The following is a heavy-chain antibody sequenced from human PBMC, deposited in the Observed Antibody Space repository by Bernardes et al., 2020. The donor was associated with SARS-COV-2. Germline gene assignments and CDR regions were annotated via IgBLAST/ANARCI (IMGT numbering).Heavy chain of an antibody. V-gene: IGHV1-2*02. CDR3: VSVTWSKHDGFDV. J-gene: IGHJ3*01. CDR2: IYPNTGDT. D-gene: IGHD1-26*01. CDR1: GYTFTVYH. Sequence: SVKVSCKASGYTFTVYHIHWVRQAPGQGLEWMGWIYPNTGDTNYAQNFQGRVTMTRDTSITTAYMELSGLRIDDTAVYYCVSVTWSKHDGFDVWGQGTVVTVSS.